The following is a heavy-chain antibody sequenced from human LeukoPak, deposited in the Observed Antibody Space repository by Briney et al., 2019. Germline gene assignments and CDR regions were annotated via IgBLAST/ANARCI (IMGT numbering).Heavy chain of an antibody. CDR2: IYYSGST. D-gene: IGHD6-19*01. CDR3: AKDARRSDGWYFFDY. CDR1: GGSISSYY. Sequence: PSETLSLTCTVSGGSISSYYWSWIRQPPGKGLEWIGYIYYSGSTSYNPSLNSRVTISLDTSKNQFSLNLSSVTAADTAIYYCAKDARRSDGWYFFDYWGQGTLVTVSS. V-gene: IGHV4-59*12. J-gene: IGHJ4*02.